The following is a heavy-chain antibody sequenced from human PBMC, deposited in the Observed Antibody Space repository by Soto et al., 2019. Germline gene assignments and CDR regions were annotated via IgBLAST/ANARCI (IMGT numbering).Heavy chain of an antibody. J-gene: IGHJ4*02. V-gene: IGHV1-18*01. Sequence: GASVKVSCKASGYTFTSYGVTCVRQAPGQGLEWMGWISAYNGNIYPAQKFQDRVSMTTDTSTSTAYMELRSLRSDDTAVYFCARVEDYFDSSGYAHWGQGTPVTVSS. D-gene: IGHD3-22*01. CDR3: ARVEDYFDSSGYAH. CDR1: GYTFTSYG. CDR2: ISAYNGNI.